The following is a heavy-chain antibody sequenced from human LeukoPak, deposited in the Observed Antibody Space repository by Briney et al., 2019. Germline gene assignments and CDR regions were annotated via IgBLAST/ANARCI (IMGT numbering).Heavy chain of an antibody. V-gene: IGHV4-39*07. CDR3: ARYPDSSGYYFRGWSFDY. D-gene: IGHD3-22*01. CDR2: IYYSGST. CDR1: GGSISSSSYY. J-gene: IGHJ4*02. Sequence: PSETLSLTCTVPGGSISSSSYYWGWIRQPPGKGLEWIGSIYYSGSTYYNPSLKSRVTISVDTSKNQFSLKLSSVTAADTAVYYCARYPDSSGYYFRGWSFDYWGQGTLVTVSS.